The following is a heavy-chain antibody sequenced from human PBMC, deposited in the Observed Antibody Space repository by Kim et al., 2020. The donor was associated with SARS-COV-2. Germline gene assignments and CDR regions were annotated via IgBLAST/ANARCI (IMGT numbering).Heavy chain of an antibody. Sequence: SLKSRLTISLDMSKKQFSLKLTSMTAADTAVYYCARVYYYGSGSYHAFDVWGQGTMVTVSS. V-gene: IGHV4-59*01. CDR3: ARVYYYGSGSYHAFDV. D-gene: IGHD3-10*01. J-gene: IGHJ3*01.